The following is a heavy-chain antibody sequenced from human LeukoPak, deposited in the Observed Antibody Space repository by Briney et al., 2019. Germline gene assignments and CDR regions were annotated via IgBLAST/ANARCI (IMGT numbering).Heavy chain of an antibody. J-gene: IGHJ5*02. V-gene: IGHV3-48*03. Sequence: GGSLRLSCAASGFTFSSYEMNWVRQAPGKGLEWVSYISSSGSTTHYADSVKGRFTISRDNAKKSLYLQMNSLRVEDTAVYHCTRYDSSRFDPWGQGTLVIVSS. CDR1: GFTFSSYE. D-gene: IGHD3-3*01. CDR2: ISSSGSTT. CDR3: TRYDSSRFDP.